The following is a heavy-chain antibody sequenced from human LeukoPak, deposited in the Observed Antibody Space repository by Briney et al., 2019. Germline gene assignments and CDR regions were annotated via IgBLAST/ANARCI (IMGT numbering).Heavy chain of an antibody. Sequence: SQTLSLTCSVSGYNINSGYCWAWFRQPPGEGLEWIGSIYSTGSTYVSRSLRSRVTVSTDPSRNQYSLRLRSVTAADTAVYFCASRATVANVYFDYWGQGNVVTVSS. CDR2: IYSTGST. D-gene: IGHD5-12*01. J-gene: IGHJ4*02. CDR1: GYNINSGYC. CDR3: ASRATVANVYFDY. V-gene: IGHV4-38-2*02.